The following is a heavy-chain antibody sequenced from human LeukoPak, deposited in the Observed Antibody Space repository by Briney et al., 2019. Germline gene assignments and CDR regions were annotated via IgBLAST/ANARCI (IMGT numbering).Heavy chain of an antibody. CDR3: AKDLAPQLNYYYGMDV. Sequence: PGRSLRLTCAASGFTFSSYGMHWVRQAPGKGLEWVAVISYDGSNKYYADSVKGRFTISRDNSKNTLYLQMNSLRAEDTAVYYCAKDLAPQLNYYYGMDVWGQGTTVTVSS. D-gene: IGHD2-2*01. CDR1: GFTFSSYG. CDR2: ISYDGSNK. J-gene: IGHJ6*02. V-gene: IGHV3-30*18.